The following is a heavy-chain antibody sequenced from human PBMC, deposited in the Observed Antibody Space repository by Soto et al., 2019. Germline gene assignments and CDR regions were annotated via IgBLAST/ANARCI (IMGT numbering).Heavy chain of an antibody. Sequence: QLQLQESGPGLVKPSETLSLTCTVSGGSISSSSYYWGWIRQPPGKGLEWMGSIYYSGSTYYNPSLKSRVTISVDTSKNQFSLKLSSVTAADTAVYYCATTRPDIVVVPAARFDYWGQGTLVTVSS. CDR3: ATTRPDIVVVPAARFDY. D-gene: IGHD2-2*01. CDR2: IYYSGST. V-gene: IGHV4-39*01. CDR1: GGSISSSSYY. J-gene: IGHJ4*02.